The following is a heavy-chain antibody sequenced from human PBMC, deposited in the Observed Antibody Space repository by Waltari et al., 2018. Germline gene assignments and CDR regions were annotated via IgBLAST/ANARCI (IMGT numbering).Heavy chain of an antibody. D-gene: IGHD3-3*01. CDR1: GGSISSGSYY. CDR2: IYTSGST. V-gene: IGHV4-61*02. J-gene: IGHJ5*02. CDR3: AVTIFGVVTP. Sequence: QVQLQESGPGLVKPSQTLSLTCTVSGGSISSGSYYWSWIRQPAGKGLEWIGRIYTSGSTTYNPSLKSRVTISVDTSKNQFSLKLSSVTAADTAVYYCAVTIFGVVTPWGQGTLVTVSS.